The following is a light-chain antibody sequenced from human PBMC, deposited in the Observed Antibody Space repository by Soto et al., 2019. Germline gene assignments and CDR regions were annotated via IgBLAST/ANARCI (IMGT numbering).Light chain of an antibody. CDR3: QQSEALVLS. Sequence: DIPMTQSPSSLSASVGDRVTITCQASQDITDYLHWYQQKPGKAPRLLIYEESNLETGVPSRFSGSGSGTDFSFTISSLQPEDIATYYCQQSEALVLSFGGGTKVEIK. CDR1: QDITDY. V-gene: IGKV1-33*01. CDR2: EES. J-gene: IGKJ4*01.